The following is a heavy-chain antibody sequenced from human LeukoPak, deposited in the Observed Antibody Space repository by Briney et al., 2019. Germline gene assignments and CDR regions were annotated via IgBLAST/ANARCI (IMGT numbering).Heavy chain of an antibody. Sequence: KPGGSLRLSCAGSGFTFSNYYMSWVRQAPGKGLEWVANIRQDGNSKNYVDSVKGRFTISRDNTKNSLYLQMNSLRVEDTAVYYCARDQEAVPAGDHWGQGTLVAVSA. CDR1: GFTFSNYY. V-gene: IGHV3-7*01. CDR2: IRQDGNSK. D-gene: IGHD6-19*01. J-gene: IGHJ4*02. CDR3: ARDQEAVPAGDH.